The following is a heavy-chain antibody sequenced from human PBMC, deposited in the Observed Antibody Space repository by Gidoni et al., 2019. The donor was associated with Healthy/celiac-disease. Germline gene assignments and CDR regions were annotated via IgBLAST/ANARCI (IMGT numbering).Heavy chain of an antibody. V-gene: IGHV4-4*02. J-gene: IGHJ6*02. CDR3: ARAMGYYYDGMDV. CDR2: IYHSGST. CDR1: GGSIISGNW. Sequence: QVPLQESCPGLVTPSWTLSLTCSVSGGSIISGNWWSWVRQPPGKGLEWIGEIYHSGSTNYNPSLKSRVTISVDKSKNQYSLKLSSVTAADTAVYYCARAMGYYYDGMDVWGQGTTVTVSS.